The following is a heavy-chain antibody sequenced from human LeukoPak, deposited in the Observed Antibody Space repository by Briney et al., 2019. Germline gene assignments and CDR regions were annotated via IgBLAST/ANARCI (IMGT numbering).Heavy chain of an antibody. CDR1: GFTFSDYY. J-gene: IGHJ4*02. CDR3: ANPWYYYGSGSY. V-gene: IGHV3-23*01. D-gene: IGHD3-10*01. Sequence: GGSLRLSCAASGFTFSDYYMSWIRQAPGKGLEWVSAISGSGGSTYYADSVKGRFTISRDNPKNTLYLQMNSLRAEDTAVYYCANPWYYYGSGSYWGQGTLVTVSS. CDR2: ISGSGGST.